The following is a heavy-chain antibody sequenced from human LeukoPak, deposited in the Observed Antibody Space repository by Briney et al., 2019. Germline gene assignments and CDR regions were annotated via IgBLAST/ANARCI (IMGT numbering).Heavy chain of an antibody. CDR1: GGSISSYY. CDR2: IYYSGST. V-gene: IGHV4-59*08. D-gene: IGHD3-10*01. Sequence: KASETLSLTCTVSGGSISSYYWSWIRQPPGKGLEWIGYIYYSGSTNYNPSLKSRVTISVDTSKNQFSLKLSSVTAADTAVYYCARSITMVRGVPYYYYGMDVWGQGTTVTVSS. J-gene: IGHJ6*02. CDR3: ARSITMVRGVPYYYYGMDV.